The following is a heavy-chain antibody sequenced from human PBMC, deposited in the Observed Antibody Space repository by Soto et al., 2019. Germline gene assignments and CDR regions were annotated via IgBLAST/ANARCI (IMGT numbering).Heavy chain of an antibody. Sequence: GGSLRLSCAASGFTFSIYAMRWVRQAPGKGLEWVSYISSGSKTIYYADSVKGRFTVSRDNARNSQYLQMNSLRDEDTAVYYCAREDILGARSFDYWGQGTLVTVSS. V-gene: IGHV3-48*02. CDR2: ISSGSKTI. D-gene: IGHD1-26*01. CDR1: GFTFSIYA. CDR3: AREDILGARSFDY. J-gene: IGHJ4*02.